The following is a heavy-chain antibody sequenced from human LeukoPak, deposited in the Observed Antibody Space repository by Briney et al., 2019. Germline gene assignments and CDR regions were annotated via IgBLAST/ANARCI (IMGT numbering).Heavy chain of an antibody. Sequence: GGSLRLSCAASGFTFSDNYMSWVRHAPGRGLEWGSYISSSGSTIYYAESAKGRFTISRDNAKNSLYLQMNSLRAEDTGVYYCAREPQFSPSWFDPWGQGTVVTVSS. CDR1: GFTFSDNY. CDR3: AREPQFSPSWFDP. J-gene: IGHJ5*02. V-gene: IGHV3-11*01. CDR2: ISSSGSTI.